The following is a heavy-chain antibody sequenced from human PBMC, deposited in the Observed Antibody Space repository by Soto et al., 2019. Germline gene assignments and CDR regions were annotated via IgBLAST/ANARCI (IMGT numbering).Heavy chain of an antibody. CDR2: ISYDGSNK. D-gene: IGHD3-22*01. CDR1: GFTFSSYG. V-gene: IGHV3-30*18. Sequence: GRSMRVSCAASGFTFSSYGLHWVRQAPGKGLEWVAVISYDGSNKYYADSVKGRFTISRDNSKNTLYLQMNSLRAEDTAVYYCAKDYYYYDSSGYRPFDYWGQGTLVTVSS. CDR3: AKDYYYYDSSGYRPFDY. J-gene: IGHJ4*02.